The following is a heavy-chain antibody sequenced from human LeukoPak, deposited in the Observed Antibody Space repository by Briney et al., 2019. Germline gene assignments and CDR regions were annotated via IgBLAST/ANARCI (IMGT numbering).Heavy chain of an antibody. CDR1: GFTFSSYG. J-gene: IGHJ3*02. Sequence: PGGSLRLSCAASGFTFSSYGMHWVRQAPGKGLEWAACIRYDGSDKYYADSVKGRSTISRDNSKNTLYLQMNILRPEDTAVYYCAKGGYNWAPGLAFDIWGQGTMVTVSS. CDR3: AKGGYNWAPGLAFDI. D-gene: IGHD1-20*01. CDR2: IRYDGSDK. V-gene: IGHV3-30*02.